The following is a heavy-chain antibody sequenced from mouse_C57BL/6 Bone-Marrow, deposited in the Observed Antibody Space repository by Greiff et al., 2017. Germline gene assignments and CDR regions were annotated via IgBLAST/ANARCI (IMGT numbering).Heavy chain of an antibody. CDR2: ISYDGSN. CDR3: ARGGWLLRRYFDV. D-gene: IGHD2-3*01. CDR1: GYSITSGYY. J-gene: IGHJ1*03. V-gene: IGHV3-6*01. Sequence: EVKLQESGPGLVKPSQSLSLTCSVTGYSITSGYYWNWIRQFPGNKLEWMGYISYDGSNNYNPSLKNRISITRDTSKNQFFLKLNSVTTEDTATYYCARGGWLLRRYFDVWGTGTTVTVSS.